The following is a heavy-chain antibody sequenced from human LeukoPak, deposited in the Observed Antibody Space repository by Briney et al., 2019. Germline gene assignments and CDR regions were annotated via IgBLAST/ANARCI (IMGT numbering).Heavy chain of an antibody. D-gene: IGHD3-22*01. J-gene: IGHJ6*02. V-gene: IGHV4-30-4*01. Sequence: SQTLSLTCTVSGGSISSGDYYWSWIRQPPGKGLEWIGYIYYSGSTYYNPSLKSRVTISVDTSKNQFSLKLSSVTAADTAVYYCAWDHYYDSSGYYYGMDVWGQETTVTVSS. CDR1: GGSISSGDYY. CDR2: IYYSGST. CDR3: AWDHYYDSSGYYYGMDV.